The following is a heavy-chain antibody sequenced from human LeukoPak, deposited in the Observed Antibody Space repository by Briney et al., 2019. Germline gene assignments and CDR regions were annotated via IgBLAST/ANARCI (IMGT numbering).Heavy chain of an antibody. D-gene: IGHD6-19*01. CDR2: IRSKAYGGTT. CDR1: GFTFGDHA. Sequence: PGGSLRLSCTASGFTFGDHAMSWFRQAPGKGLEWVGFIRSKAYGGTTEYAASVKGRFTISRDDSKSIAYLQMNSLKTEDTAVYYCTRGGGGQWLVLRFDYWGQGTLVTVSS. V-gene: IGHV3-49*03. CDR3: TRGGGGQWLVLRFDY. J-gene: IGHJ4*02.